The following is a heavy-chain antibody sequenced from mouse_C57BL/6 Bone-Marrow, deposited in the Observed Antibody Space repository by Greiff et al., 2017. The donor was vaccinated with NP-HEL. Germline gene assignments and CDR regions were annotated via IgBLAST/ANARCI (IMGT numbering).Heavy chain of an antibody. D-gene: IGHD2-1*01. Sequence: QVQLQQSGAELVRPGASVTLSCKASGYTFTDYEMHWVKQTPVHGLEWIGAIDPETGGTAYNQKFKGKAILTADKSSSTAYMELRSLTSEDSAVYYCTRGTLPGGFAYWGQGTLVTVSA. CDR3: TRGTLPGGFAY. CDR1: GYTFTDYE. CDR2: IDPETGGT. V-gene: IGHV1-15*01. J-gene: IGHJ3*01.